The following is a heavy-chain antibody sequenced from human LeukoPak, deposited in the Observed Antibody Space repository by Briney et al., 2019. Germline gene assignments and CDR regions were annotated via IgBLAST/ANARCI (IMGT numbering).Heavy chain of an antibody. CDR3: ARLKYYYDSSGSRAEYFQH. CDR2: IYYSGST. Sequence: PSETLSLTCTVSGGSISSYYWSWIRQPPGKGLEWIGYIYYSGSTNYNPSLKSQVTISVDTSKNQFSLKLSSVTAADTAVYYCARLKYYYDSSGSRAEYFQHWGQGTLVTASS. J-gene: IGHJ1*01. V-gene: IGHV4-59*01. D-gene: IGHD3-22*01. CDR1: GGSISSYY.